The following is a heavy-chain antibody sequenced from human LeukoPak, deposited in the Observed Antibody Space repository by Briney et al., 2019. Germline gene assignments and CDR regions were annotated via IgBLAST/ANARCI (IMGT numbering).Heavy chain of an antibody. CDR1: GYTFTSYY. J-gene: IGHJ4*02. V-gene: IGHV1-2*02. Sequence: GASVTVSCKASGYTFTSYYMHWVRQAPGQGLEWMGWINPNSGGTNYAQKFQGRVTMTRDTSISTAYMVLSRLRSDDTAVYYCARTPRGIVVVPAAYFDYWGQGTLVTVSS. CDR2: INPNSGGT. CDR3: ARTPRGIVVVPAAYFDY. D-gene: IGHD2-2*01.